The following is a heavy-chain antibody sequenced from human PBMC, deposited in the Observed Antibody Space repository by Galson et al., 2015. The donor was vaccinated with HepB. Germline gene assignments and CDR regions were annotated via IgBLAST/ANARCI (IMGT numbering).Heavy chain of an antibody. V-gene: IGHV5-10-1*01. Sequence: QSGAEVKKPGESLRISCKGSGYSFTSYWISWVRQMPGKGLEGMGRIDPSDSYTNYSPSFQGHVTISADKSISTAYLQWSSLKASDTAMYYCARHMGEGANWGFLYFDYWGQGTLVTVSS. CDR1: GYSFTSYW. CDR3: ARHMGEGANWGFLYFDY. J-gene: IGHJ4*02. D-gene: IGHD7-27*01. CDR2: IDPSDSYT.